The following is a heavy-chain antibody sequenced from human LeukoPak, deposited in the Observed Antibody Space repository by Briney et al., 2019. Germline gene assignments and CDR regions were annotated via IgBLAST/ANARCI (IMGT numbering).Heavy chain of an antibody. V-gene: IGHV3-30*15. J-gene: IGHJ4*02. CDR2: ISNDGSSK. D-gene: IGHD5-18*01. CDR3: GRDPTGQYSYGLVDH. Sequence: QPGRSLRLSCAASGFTFSSYAIHWVRQAPGKGLEWVALISNDGSSKYYADSVKGRFTISRDNSKNTLYLEMSSLRPEDTAVYYCGRDPTGQYSYGLVDHWGQGTLVPVSS. CDR1: GFTFSSYA.